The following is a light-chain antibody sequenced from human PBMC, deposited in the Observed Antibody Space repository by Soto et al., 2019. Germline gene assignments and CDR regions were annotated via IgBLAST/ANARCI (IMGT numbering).Light chain of an antibody. CDR1: SSDIGGYNS. V-gene: IGLV2-8*01. J-gene: IGLJ1*01. CDR3: SSYTDRKTLV. CDR2: DVT. Sequence: QSGLTQSPSTSGSPGQSVTISCTGTSSDIGGYNSVSWYQQHPGKAPKVMIYDVTKRPSGVPDRLSGSKSGNTASLTVSALQAEDEADYYCSSYTDRKTLVFGTGTKVTVL.